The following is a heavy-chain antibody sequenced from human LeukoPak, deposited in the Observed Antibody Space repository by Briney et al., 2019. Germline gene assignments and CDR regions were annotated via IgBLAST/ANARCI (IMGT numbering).Heavy chain of an antibody. D-gene: IGHD4-17*01. CDR3: ARDIDPNYGDSYLDY. Sequence: ASVKVSCRASGYTFTSYGISWVRQAPGQGLEWMGWISAYNGNTNYAQKVQGRVTMTTDTSTSTAYMELRSLRSDDTAVYYCARDIDPNYGDSYLDYWGQGTLVTVSS. CDR2: ISAYNGNT. V-gene: IGHV1-18*01. CDR1: GYTFTSYG. J-gene: IGHJ4*02.